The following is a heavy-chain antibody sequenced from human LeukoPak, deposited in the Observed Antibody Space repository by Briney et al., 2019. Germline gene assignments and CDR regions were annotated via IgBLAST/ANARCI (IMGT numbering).Heavy chain of an antibody. CDR2: ISGSGGST. J-gene: IGHJ4*02. CDR1: GFTFSSYA. Sequence: HPGGSLRLSCAASGFTFSSYAMSWVRQAPGKGLEWVSAISGSGGSTYYADSVKGRFTISRDNPKNTLYLQMNSLRAEDTAVYYCAKVHRLVAGYFDYWGQGTLVTVSS. CDR3: AKVHRLVAGYFDY. V-gene: IGHV3-23*01. D-gene: IGHD6-19*01.